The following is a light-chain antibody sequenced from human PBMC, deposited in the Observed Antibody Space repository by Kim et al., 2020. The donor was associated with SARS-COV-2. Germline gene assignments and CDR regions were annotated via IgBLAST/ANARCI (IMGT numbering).Light chain of an antibody. J-gene: IGKJ4*01. CDR2: KAS. V-gene: IGKV1-5*03. CDR1: QSVDNL. CDR3: QRYNDYPLT. Sequence: LSASVGDRVTITCRASQSVDNLWAWYQQKPGKAPNLLIHKASTLESGVPSRFSGSASGTESTLTISSLQPDDFATYYCQRYNDYPLTFGGGTKLEI.